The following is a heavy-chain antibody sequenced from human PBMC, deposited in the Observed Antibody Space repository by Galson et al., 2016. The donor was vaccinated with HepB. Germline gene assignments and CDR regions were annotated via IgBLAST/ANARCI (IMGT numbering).Heavy chain of an antibody. V-gene: IGHV3-48*03. J-gene: IGHJ4*02. CDR2: TSSSGIAK. CDR1: GFTFTTYE. D-gene: IGHD5-24*01. Sequence: SLRLSCAASGFTFTTYEMNWVRQAPGKGLEWVSYTSSSGIAKYYADSVKGRFTISRDNAQNSLYLQMNSLRAEDTAIYYCARGRRYLDYWGQGTLVTVSS. CDR3: ARGRRYLDY.